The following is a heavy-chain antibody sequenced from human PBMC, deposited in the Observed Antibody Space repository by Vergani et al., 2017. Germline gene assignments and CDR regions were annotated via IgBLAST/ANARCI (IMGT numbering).Heavy chain of an antibody. Sequence: QVQLQQWGAGLLKPSETLSLTCAVYGGSFSGYYWSWIRQPPGKGLEWIGEINHSGSTNYNPSLKSRVTISVDTSKNQFSLKLSSVTAADTAVYYCATLGTDDYVWGSYRYTEDYWGQGTLVTVSS. D-gene: IGHD3-16*02. CDR1: GGSFSGYY. V-gene: IGHV4-34*01. CDR3: ATLGTDDYVWGSYRYTEDY. CDR2: INHSGST. J-gene: IGHJ4*02.